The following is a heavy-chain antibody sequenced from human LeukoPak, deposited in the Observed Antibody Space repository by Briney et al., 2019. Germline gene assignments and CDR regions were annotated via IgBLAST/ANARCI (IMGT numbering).Heavy chain of an antibody. CDR1: GFTVTSHY. CDR3: AREPYYGGKEAMDV. Sequence: GGSLRLSCVVSGFTVTSHYMNWVRQAPGKGLEWVSYISSSGSTIYYADSVKGRFTISRDNAKNSLYLQMNSLRAEDTAVYYCAREPYYGGKEAMDVWGKGTTVTVSS. CDR2: ISSSGSTI. D-gene: IGHD4-23*01. J-gene: IGHJ6*03. V-gene: IGHV3-11*04.